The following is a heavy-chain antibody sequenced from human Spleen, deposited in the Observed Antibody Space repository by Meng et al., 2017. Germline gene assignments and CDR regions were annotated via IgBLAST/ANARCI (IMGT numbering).Heavy chain of an antibody. V-gene: IGHV3-11*01. CDR2: ISSSGFTI. CDR3: AREGYDFSPHDDAFDI. CDR1: GFSFSDYY. J-gene: IGHJ3*02. Sequence: GESLKISCAASGFSFSDYYMSWIRQAPGKGLEWVSHISSSGFTIHYADSVKGRFTISRDSAKNSLYLQMNSLRAEDTAVYYCAREGYDFSPHDDAFDIWGQGTMVTVSS. D-gene: IGHD3-3*01.